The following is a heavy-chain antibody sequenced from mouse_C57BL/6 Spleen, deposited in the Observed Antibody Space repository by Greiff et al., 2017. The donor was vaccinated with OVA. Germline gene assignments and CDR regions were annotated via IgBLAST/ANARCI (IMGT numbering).Heavy chain of an antibody. CDR2: IHPSDSDT. V-gene: IGHV1-74*01. D-gene: IGHD2-4*01. J-gene: IGHJ3*01. CDR3: AIGDYDGGFAY. Sequence: QVQLQQPGAELVKPGASVKVSCKASGYTFTSYWMHWVKQRPGQGLEWIGRIHPSDSDTNYNQKFKGKATLTVYKSSSTAYMQLSSLTSEDSAVYYCAIGDYDGGFAYWGQGTLVTVSA. CDR1: GYTFTSYW.